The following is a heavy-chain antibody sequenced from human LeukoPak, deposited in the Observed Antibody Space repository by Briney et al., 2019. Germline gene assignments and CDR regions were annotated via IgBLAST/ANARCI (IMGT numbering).Heavy chain of an antibody. Sequence: ASVKVSCKASGYTFTSYGISWVRQAPGQGLEWMGWISAYNGNTNYAQKLQGRVTMTTDTSTSTAYMELRSLRSDDTAVYYCARDGGVVVVVAATVGRMDVWGQGTTVTVSS. CDR2: ISAYNGNT. CDR3: ARDGGVVVVVAATVGRMDV. J-gene: IGHJ6*02. D-gene: IGHD2-15*01. V-gene: IGHV1-18*01. CDR1: GYTFTSYG.